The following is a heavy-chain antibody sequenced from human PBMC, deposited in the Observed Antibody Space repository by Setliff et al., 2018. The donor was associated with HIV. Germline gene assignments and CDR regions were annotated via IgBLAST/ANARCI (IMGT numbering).Heavy chain of an antibody. V-gene: IGHV4-39*07. Sequence: PSETLSLTCTVSGDSISSSTYYWGWIRQPPGRGLEWIGSIFYTGFTYYSPSLESRVTMSVDTSKNQFSLRVSSVTAADTAVYYCARDVRDYNFWSGYVSGSNGPYMDVWGKGTTVTVSS. J-gene: IGHJ6*03. CDR1: GDSISSSTYY. CDR3: ARDVRDYNFWSGYVSGSNGPYMDV. D-gene: IGHD3-3*01. CDR2: IFYTGFT.